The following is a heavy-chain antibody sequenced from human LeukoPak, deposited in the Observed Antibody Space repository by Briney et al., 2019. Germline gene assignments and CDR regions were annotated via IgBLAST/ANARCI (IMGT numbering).Heavy chain of an antibody. J-gene: IGHJ3*02. V-gene: IGHV3-23*01. CDR3: AKPARTDAFDI. CDR2: ITDSGNT. CDR1: VFTFSNYG. Sequence: GGSLRLSCAASVFTFSNYGMSWVRQAQGKGLEWVSAITDSGNTYYADSVKGRFTISRDTKNTLYLQMNSLRAEDTAVYYCAKPARTDAFDIWGQGTMITVSS. D-gene: IGHD1-14*01.